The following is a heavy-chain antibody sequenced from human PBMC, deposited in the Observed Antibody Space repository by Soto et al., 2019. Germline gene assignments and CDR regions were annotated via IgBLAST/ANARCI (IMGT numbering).Heavy chain of an antibody. J-gene: IGHJ4*02. CDR2: IYPGDSDT. CDR1: GYSFTSYW. CDR3: ARSTQRGFWSGYRLDY. Sequence: PGESLKISCKGSGYSFTSYWSGWVRQMPGKGLEWMGIIYPGDSDTRYSPSFQGQVTISADKSISTAYLQWSSLKASDTAMYYCARSTQRGFWSGYRLDYWGQGTLVTVSS. V-gene: IGHV5-51*01. D-gene: IGHD3-3*01.